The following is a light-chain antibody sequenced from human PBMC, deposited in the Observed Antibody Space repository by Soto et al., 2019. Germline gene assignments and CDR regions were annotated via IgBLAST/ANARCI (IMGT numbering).Light chain of an antibody. CDR2: DAS. V-gene: IGKV3-11*01. Sequence: EIVLTQSPATVSLSPGERATLSCRASQSVSNYLAWYQQIPGQAPRLLIYDASTRATGIPARFSGSGSGTDFTLTISSLEPEDFAVYYCQQRSNWPPPYTFGQGTKLEIK. CDR1: QSVSNY. J-gene: IGKJ2*01. CDR3: QQRSNWPPPYT.